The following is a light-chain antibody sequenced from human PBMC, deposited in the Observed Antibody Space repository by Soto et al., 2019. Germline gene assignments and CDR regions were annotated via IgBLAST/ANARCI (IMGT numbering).Light chain of an antibody. V-gene: IGKV1-5*03. CDR1: QSISSW. CDR2: KAS. Sequence: DIQMTQSPSTLSASVGDRVTITCRASQSISSWLAWYQQKPGKAPKLLIYKASSLESGGPSRFSGSGSGTEFPLTISSLQPDDFATYCCQQYNSYSPVTFGQGTKVEIK. CDR3: QQYNSYSPVT. J-gene: IGKJ1*01.